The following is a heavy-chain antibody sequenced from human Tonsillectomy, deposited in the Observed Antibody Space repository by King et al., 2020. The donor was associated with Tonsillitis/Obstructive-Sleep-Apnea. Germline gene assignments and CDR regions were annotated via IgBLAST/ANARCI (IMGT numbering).Heavy chain of an antibody. V-gene: IGHV4-39*01. CDR1: GGSISSSSFY. CDR2: IYNSGST. D-gene: IGHD4-17*01. J-gene: IGHJ4*02. CDR3: GAALGTVTTYTDY. Sequence: LQLQESGPGLGKPSETLSLTCTVSGGSISSSSFYWGWIRQPPGKGLEWIGSIYNSGSTYYNPSLKSRVTISVDTSSNQFSLKLGSVTAADTAVYYCGAALGTVTTYTDYWGQGTLVTVSS.